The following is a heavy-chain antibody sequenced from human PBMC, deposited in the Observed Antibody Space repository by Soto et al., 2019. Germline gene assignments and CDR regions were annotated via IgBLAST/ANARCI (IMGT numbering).Heavy chain of an antibody. CDR1: GYSFTVYY. CDR3: ARDRHSNSYYFDY. Sequence: GVPVKVSCKASGYSFTVYYMHWVRQTPGQGLEWMGIINPSGGSTSYAQKFQGRVTMTRDTSTSTVYMELSSLRSEDTAVYYCARDRHSNSYYFDYWGQGTLVTVSS. CDR2: INPSGGST. J-gene: IGHJ4*02. D-gene: IGHD4-4*01. V-gene: IGHV1-46*03.